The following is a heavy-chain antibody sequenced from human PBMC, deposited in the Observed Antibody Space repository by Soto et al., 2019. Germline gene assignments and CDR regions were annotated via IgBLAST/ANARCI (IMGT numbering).Heavy chain of an antibody. D-gene: IGHD3-3*01. Sequence: SETLSLTCTVSGGSINTGDYYWTWIRQPRGKGLEWIGYIYYSGNTYYNPSLKSRVSLSLDTSKNHFSLRLTSVTAADTAVYYCARGVDFEGFSPYGMDVWGQGTTVTVSS. J-gene: IGHJ6*02. CDR1: GGSINTGDYY. V-gene: IGHV4-30-4*01. CDR2: IYYSGNT. CDR3: ARGVDFEGFSPYGMDV.